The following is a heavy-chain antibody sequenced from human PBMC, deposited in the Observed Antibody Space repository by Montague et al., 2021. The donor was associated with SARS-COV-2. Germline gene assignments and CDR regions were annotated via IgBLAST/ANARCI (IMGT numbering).Heavy chain of an antibody. Sequence: SLRLSCAASGFTFRNYAMIWVRQAPGKGLEWVSGISGSADITYYADSVKGRFTISRDNSKNTLYLHMSSLRAGDTAVYYCAKDREVATGGLYYFDYWGQGTLVTVSS. D-gene: IGHD5-24*01. CDR3: AKDREVATGGLYYFDY. CDR2: ISGSADIT. J-gene: IGHJ4*02. CDR1: GFTFRNYA. V-gene: IGHV3-23*01.